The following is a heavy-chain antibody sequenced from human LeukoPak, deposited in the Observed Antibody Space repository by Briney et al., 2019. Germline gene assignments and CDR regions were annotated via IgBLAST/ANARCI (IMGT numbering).Heavy chain of an antibody. Sequence: SETLSLTCTVSGGSITSGNYYWSWIRQPPGKGLEWIGYIYYSGTTYYSPSLKSRLTISVDTSKNQFSLKLSSVTAADTAVYYCARLIEDYFDYWGQGTLVTVSS. CDR2: IYYSGTT. D-gene: IGHD3-16*02. CDR1: GGSITSGNYY. V-gene: IGHV4-30-4*01. CDR3: ARLIEDYFDY. J-gene: IGHJ4*02.